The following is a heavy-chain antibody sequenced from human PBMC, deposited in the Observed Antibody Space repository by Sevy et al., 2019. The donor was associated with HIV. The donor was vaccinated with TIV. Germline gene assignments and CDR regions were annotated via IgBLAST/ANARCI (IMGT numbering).Heavy chain of an antibody. CDR2: IKQDGSGK. CDR1: GFTLSSYW. Sequence: GGSLRLSCAASGFTLSSYWMSWVRQAPGKGLEWVANIKQDGSGKYYVDSVKGRFTISRDNAKNSLYLQMNSLRVEETAAYYCARARAYYYDNSGYSFDYWGQGTLVTVSS. D-gene: IGHD3-22*01. J-gene: IGHJ4*02. CDR3: ARARAYYYDNSGYSFDY. V-gene: IGHV3-7*01.